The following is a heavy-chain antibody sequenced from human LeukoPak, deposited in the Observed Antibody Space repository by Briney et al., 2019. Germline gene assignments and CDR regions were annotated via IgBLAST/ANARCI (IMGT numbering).Heavy chain of an antibody. V-gene: IGHV3-7*01. J-gene: IGHJ4*02. CDR3: ARDKYYDRYFDS. CDR1: GFTFNSNW. Sequence: GGSLRLSCAASGFTFNSNWMSWVRQAPGKGLEWVANIKQEGSEKYYGDSVEGRFNISRDNAKNSLSLQMNSLRAEDTAVYYCARDKYYDRYFDSWGQGTLVTVSS. D-gene: IGHD3-22*01. CDR2: IKQEGSEK.